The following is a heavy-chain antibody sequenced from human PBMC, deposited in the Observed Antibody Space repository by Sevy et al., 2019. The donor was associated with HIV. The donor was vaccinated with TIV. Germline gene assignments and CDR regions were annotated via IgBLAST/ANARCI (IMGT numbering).Heavy chain of an antibody. J-gene: IGHJ6*02. CDR1: GYTFTTYY. CDR2: IDPSGST. Sequence: ASVKVSCKASGYTFTTYYIHWVRQAPGQGLEWMGLIDPSGSTRYAQKFQGRVSMTGDTSTTTLYMELSSLTSEDMAVYYCARDRDLSESYLKDYYYATDVWGQGTTVTVSS. D-gene: IGHD1-26*01. V-gene: IGHV1-46*01. CDR3: ARDRDLSESYLKDYYYATDV.